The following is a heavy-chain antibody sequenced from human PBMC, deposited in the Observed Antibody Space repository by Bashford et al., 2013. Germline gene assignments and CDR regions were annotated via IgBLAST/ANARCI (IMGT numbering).Heavy chain of an antibody. CDR3: ATDEGRIFDSFRNVYDYHGMDV. Sequence: GSLRLSCAASGFTLSSYGMHWVRQAPGKGLEWVAVIWYDGSHKYYAESVKGRFTISGDNSKNTLYLQMNSLRAEDTAVYYCATDEGRIFDSFRNVYDYHGMDVWGPKGTTVTVSS. V-gene: IGHV3-33*01. D-gene: IGHD3-9*01. J-gene: IGHJ6*01. CDR2: IWYDGSHK. CDR1: GFTLSSYG.